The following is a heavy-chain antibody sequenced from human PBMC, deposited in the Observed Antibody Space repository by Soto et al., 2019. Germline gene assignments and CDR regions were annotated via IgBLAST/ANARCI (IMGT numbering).Heavy chain of an antibody. D-gene: IGHD5-18*01. Sequence: QVQLQQWGAGLLKPSETLSLTCAVYGGSFSGYYWSWIRQPPGKGLEWIGEINHSGSTNYNPSLKSRVTISVDTSKNQFSLKLSSVTAADTAVYYWARGRIPLWLFPWFDPWGQGTLVPVSS. J-gene: IGHJ5*02. CDR3: ARGRIPLWLFPWFDP. CDR2: INHSGST. V-gene: IGHV4-34*01. CDR1: GGSFSGYY.